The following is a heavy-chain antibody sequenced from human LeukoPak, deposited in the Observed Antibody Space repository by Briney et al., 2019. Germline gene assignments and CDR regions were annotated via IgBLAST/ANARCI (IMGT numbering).Heavy chain of an antibody. J-gene: IGHJ4*02. CDR2: IYHSGST. V-gene: IGHV4-30-2*01. Sequence: TSETLSLTCAVSGGSISSGGYSWSWIRQPPGKGLEWIGYIYHSGSTYYNPSLKSRVTISVDRSKNQFSLKLSSVTAADTAVYYCARDRELGYWGQGTLVTVSS. D-gene: IGHD3-10*01. CDR1: GGSISSGGYS. CDR3: ARDRELGY.